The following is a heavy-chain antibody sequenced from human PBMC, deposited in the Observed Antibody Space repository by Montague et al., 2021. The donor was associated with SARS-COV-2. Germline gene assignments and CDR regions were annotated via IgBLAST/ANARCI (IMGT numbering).Heavy chain of an antibody. CDR2: FYSSGIT. Sequence: SKTLSLTCAVSGGSISSSAWGWIRQSPGKGLEWIGFFYSSGITDYNPSFKSRVSISLDTSENQVSLKLRSVTTADTAVYYCARETMTGDAFDVWGQGTMVTVSP. J-gene: IGHJ3*01. CDR1: GGSISSSA. CDR3: ARETMTGDAFDV. D-gene: IGHD1-14*01. V-gene: IGHV4-59*12.